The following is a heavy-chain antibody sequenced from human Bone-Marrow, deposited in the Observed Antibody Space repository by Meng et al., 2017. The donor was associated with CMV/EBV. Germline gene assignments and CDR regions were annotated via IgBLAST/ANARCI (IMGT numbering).Heavy chain of an antibody. CDR2: INPSGGST. V-gene: IGHV1-46*01. Sequence: ASVKVSCKASGYTFTSYYMHWVRQAPGQGLEWMGIINPSGGSTSYAQKFQGRVTMTRDTSTSTVYMELSSLGSEDTAVYYCARDGRRVEWFAYYYGMDVWGQGTTVTSSS. J-gene: IGHJ6*02. CDR3: ARDGRRVEWFAYYYGMDV. D-gene: IGHD3-3*01. CDR1: GYTFTSYY.